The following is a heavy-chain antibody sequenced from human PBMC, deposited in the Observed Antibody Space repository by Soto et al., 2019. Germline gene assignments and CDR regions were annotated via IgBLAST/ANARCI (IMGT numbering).Heavy chain of an antibody. Sequence: PGGSLRLSCAASGFTFSSYAMHWVRQAPGKGLEWVAVISYDGSNKYYADSVKGRFTISRDNSKNTLYLQMNSLRAEDTAVYYCARGHIVVVPAAIDYWGQGTLVTVS. CDR3: ARGHIVVVPAAIDY. CDR1: GFTFSSYA. D-gene: IGHD2-2*02. V-gene: IGHV3-30-3*01. CDR2: ISYDGSNK. J-gene: IGHJ4*02.